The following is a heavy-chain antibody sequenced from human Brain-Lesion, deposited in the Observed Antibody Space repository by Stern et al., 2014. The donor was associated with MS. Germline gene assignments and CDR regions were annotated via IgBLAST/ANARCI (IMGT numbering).Heavy chain of an antibody. V-gene: IGHV3-7*01. CDR2: IKEDGSET. CDR3: ARGSDT. CDR1: GVPFSSYW. J-gene: IGHJ5*02. D-gene: IGHD2-15*01. Sequence: VQLGQSGGGVVQPGGSLRLSCAASGVPFSSYWMNWVRQAPGQGLEWVANIKEDGSETYYVDIVTGRFTNTRAHATNSRHLQMNSLRAEDTAVYYCARGSDTWGQGTLVTVSS.